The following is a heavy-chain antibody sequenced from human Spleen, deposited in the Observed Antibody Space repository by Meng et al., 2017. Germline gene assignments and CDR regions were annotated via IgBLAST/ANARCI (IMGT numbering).Heavy chain of an antibody. V-gene: IGHV4-38-2*01. CDR3: AGGAVVTLIFYHAMDV. CDR2: IYQSGST. J-gene: IGHJ6*02. D-gene: IGHD2-21*02. Sequence: GSLRLSCAVSGYSITGSYNWGWIRQSPGKGLEWIESIYQSGSTYYNPSLKSRVTMSADTSKNQFSLKLTSVTAADTAVYYCAGGAVVTLIFYHAMDVWGQGATVTVSS. CDR1: GYSITGSYN.